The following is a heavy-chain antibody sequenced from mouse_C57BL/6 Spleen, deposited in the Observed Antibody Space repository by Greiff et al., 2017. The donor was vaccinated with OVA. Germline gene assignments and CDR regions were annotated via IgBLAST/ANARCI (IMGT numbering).Heavy chain of an antibody. D-gene: IGHD1-1*01. J-gene: IGHJ4*01. CDR1: GFTFSDYY. CDR3: ASLTYYGSSYAMDY. V-gene: IGHV5-16*01. Sequence: EVQRVESEGGLVQPGSSMKLSCTASGFTFSDYYMAWVRQVPEKGLEWVANINYDGSSTYYLDSLKSRFIISRDNAKNILYLQMSSLKSEDTATYYCASLTYYGSSYAMDYWGQGTSVTVSS. CDR2: INYDGSST.